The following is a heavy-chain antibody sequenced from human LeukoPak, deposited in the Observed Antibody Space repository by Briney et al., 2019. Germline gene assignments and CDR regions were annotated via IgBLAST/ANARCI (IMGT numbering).Heavy chain of an antibody. D-gene: IGHD3-3*01. CDR3: ARGFYDFWSGYFSPAYYYMDV. CDR1: GFTFSSYS. V-gene: IGHV3-21*01. Sequence: PGGSLRLSCAASGFTFSSYSMNWVRQAPGKGLEWVSSISSSSSYIYYADSVKGRFTISRDNAKNSLYLQMNSLRAEDTAVYYCARGFYDFWSGYFSPAYYYMDVWGKGTTVTVSS. CDR2: ISSSSSYI. J-gene: IGHJ6*03.